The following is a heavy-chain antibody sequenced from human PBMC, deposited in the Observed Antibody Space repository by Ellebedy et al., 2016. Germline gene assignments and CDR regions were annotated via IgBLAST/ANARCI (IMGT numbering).Heavy chain of an antibody. J-gene: IGHJ4*02. Sequence: GGSLRLXXAISGFTFSDYYMSWIRQAPGKGLEWISYISSSGRTIYYADSVMGRFTISRDNAKRSLYLQMNSLRAEDTAVYYCASSGYDFWNGLYYFDYWGQGTLVTVSS. V-gene: IGHV3-11*01. D-gene: IGHD3-3*01. CDR3: ASSGYDFWNGLYYFDY. CDR1: GFTFSDYY. CDR2: ISSSGRTI.